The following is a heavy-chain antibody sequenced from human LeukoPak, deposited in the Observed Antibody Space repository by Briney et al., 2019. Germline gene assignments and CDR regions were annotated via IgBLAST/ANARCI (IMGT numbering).Heavy chain of an antibody. V-gene: IGHV1-2*02. CDR3: ARVRKGRVYSYFDAFDI. CDR2: INPNSGGT. J-gene: IGHJ3*02. D-gene: IGHD5-18*01. CDR1: GYTCTGYY. Sequence: ASVKVSCKASGYTCTGYYMHWVRQAPGQGLEWMGWINPNSGGTNYAQKFQGRVTMTRDTSISTAYMELSRLRSDDTAVYYCARVRKGRVYSYFDAFDIWGQGTMVTVSS.